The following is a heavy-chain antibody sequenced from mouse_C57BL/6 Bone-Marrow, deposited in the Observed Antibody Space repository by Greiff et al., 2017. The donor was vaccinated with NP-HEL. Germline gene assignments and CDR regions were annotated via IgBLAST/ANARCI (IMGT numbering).Heavy chain of an antibody. CDR3: ARDRLGYYGSSRYFDV. CDR2: INYDGSST. J-gene: IGHJ1*03. D-gene: IGHD1-1*01. CDR1: GFAFSDYY. Sequence: EVKLMESEGGLVQPGSSMKLPCTASGFAFSDYYMAWVRQVPEKGLEWVANINYDGSSTYYLDSLKSRFIISRDNAKNILYLQMSSLKSEDTATYYCARDRLGYYGSSRYFDVWGTGTTVTVSS. V-gene: IGHV5-16*01.